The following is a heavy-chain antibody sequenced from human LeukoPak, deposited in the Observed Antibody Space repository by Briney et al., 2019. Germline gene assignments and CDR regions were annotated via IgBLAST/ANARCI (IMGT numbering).Heavy chain of an antibody. CDR3: ARVPTVVNPMDV. CDR1: GYTFTSYC. D-gene: IGHD4-23*01. V-gene: IGHV1-18*01. J-gene: IGHJ6*03. CDR2: ISAYNGTT. Sequence: ASVKVSCKASGYTFTSYCISWVRQAPGQGLEWMGWISAYNGTTNYAQKLQGRVTMTTHTSTSTAYMELRSLRSDDTAVYYCARVPTVVNPMDVWGKGTTVTVSS.